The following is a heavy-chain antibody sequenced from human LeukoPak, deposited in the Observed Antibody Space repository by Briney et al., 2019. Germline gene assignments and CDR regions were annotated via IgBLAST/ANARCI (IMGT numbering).Heavy chain of an antibody. V-gene: IGHV4-59*01. Sequence: PSETLSLTCTVSGRSISSYYWSWIRQPPGKGLEWIGYIYYSGSPHHNPSLKSPVTITVDPSKNQFPLKLSSVTAEDTAVDYCAREGDGYVDYWGQGTLVTVSS. J-gene: IGHJ4*02. D-gene: IGHD5-24*01. CDR1: GRSISSYY. CDR3: AREGDGYVDY. CDR2: IYYSGSP.